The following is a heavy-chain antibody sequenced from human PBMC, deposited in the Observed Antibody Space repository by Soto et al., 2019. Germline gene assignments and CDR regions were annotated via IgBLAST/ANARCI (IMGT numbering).Heavy chain of an antibody. CDR1: GVSVSSNTAS. V-gene: IGHV6-1*01. Sequence: SQTLSLTCXISGVSVSSNTASWNWIRQSPSRGLEWLGRTYFRSKWYNDYAVSVKSRIIINPATSNNQFSLQLNSVTPEDTAVYFCAKGDNLGPKTGYAFDPWGQGIMVTVSS. J-gene: IGHJ5*02. CDR3: AKGDNLGPKTGYAFDP. CDR2: TYFRSKWYN. D-gene: IGHD5-12*01.